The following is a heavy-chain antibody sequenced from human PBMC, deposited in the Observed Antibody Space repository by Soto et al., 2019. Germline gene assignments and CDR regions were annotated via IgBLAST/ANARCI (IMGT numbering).Heavy chain of an antibody. V-gene: IGHV3-23*01. CDR3: AKPHFDCSGGSCGDAFDI. CDR2: ISGSGGST. CDR1: GFTFSSYA. Sequence: GESLKISCAASGFTFSSYAMSWVRQAPGKGLEWVSAISGSGGSTYYADSVKGRFTISRDNSKNTLYLQMNSLRAEDTAVYYCAKPHFDCSGGSCGDAFDIWGQGTMVTVSS. J-gene: IGHJ3*02. D-gene: IGHD2-15*01.